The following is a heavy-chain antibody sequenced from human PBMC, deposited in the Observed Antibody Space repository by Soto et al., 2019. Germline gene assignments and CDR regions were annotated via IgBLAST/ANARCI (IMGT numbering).Heavy chain of an antibody. D-gene: IGHD3-10*01. CDR3: ARGGGLDD. Sequence: QVQLVQSGAEVKKPGASVKVSCKASGYSFTSFPIHWVRQAPGQGLVCMGWINAANGYTRYSQKFQGRVTITRDTSATTAYMDLSSLTSEDTAVYYCARGGGLDDWGQGTLITVSS. CDR1: GYSFTSFP. CDR2: INAANGYT. J-gene: IGHJ4*02. V-gene: IGHV1-3*01.